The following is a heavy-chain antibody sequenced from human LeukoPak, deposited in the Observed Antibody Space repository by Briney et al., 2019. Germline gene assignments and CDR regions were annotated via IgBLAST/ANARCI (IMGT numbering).Heavy chain of an antibody. CDR3: AREIDSSGGGFVDY. D-gene: IGHD3-22*01. CDR1: GGSVSSRNYS. CDR2: ISSSSSYK. Sequence: ETLSLTCSVSGGSVSSRNYSWTWIRQPPGKGLEWVSSISSSSSYKYYADSVKGRFTISRDNAKNSLYLQMSSLRAEDTAVYYCAREIDSSGGGFVDYWGQGTLVTVSS. V-gene: IGHV3-21*01. J-gene: IGHJ4*02.